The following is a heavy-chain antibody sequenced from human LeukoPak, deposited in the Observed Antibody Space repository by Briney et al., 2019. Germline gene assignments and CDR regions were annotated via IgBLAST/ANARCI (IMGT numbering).Heavy chain of an antibody. J-gene: IGHJ4*02. Sequence: PSETLSLTCTVSGGSISSGGYYWSWIRQPPGKGLEWIGYIYYSGSTNYNPSLKSRVTISVDTSKNQFSLKLSSVTAADTAVYYCAGSTDYGSGSYSPYYFDYWGQGTLVTVSS. CDR3: AGSTDYGSGSYSPYYFDY. V-gene: IGHV4-61*08. CDR2: IYYSGST. D-gene: IGHD3-10*01. CDR1: GGSISSGGYY.